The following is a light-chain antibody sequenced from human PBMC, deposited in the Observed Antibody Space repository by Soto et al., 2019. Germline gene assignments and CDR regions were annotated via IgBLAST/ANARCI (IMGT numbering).Light chain of an antibody. CDR1: SSDVGGYNY. V-gene: IGLV2-11*01. Sequence: QSALTQPRSVSGSPGQSVTISCTGTSSDVGGYNYVSWYQQHPGKAPKLMIYDVSKRPSGVPDRFSGSKSGNTASLTISGLQAEEGADYYCCSYAGSNTSVFGGRTKLTVL. CDR3: CSYAGSNTSV. CDR2: DVS. J-gene: IGLJ3*02.